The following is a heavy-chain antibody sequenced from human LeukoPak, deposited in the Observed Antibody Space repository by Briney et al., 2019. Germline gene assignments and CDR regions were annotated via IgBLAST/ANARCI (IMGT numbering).Heavy chain of an antibody. D-gene: IGHD4-17*01. CDR3: ARDGYGDYAPDY. CDR2: ISSSSSYI. J-gene: IGHJ4*02. V-gene: IGHV3-21*01. Sequence: GGSLRLSCAASGFTFITYSMNWVRQAPGKGLEWVSSISSSSSYIYYADSVKGRFTISRDNAKNSLYLQMSSLRAEDTAVYYCARDGYGDYAPDYWGQGTPVTVSS. CDR1: GFTFITYS.